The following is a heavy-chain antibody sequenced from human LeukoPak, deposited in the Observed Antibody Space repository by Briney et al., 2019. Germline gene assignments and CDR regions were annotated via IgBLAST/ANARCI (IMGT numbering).Heavy chain of an antibody. CDR3: ARLQIAMTSGYWFDP. V-gene: IGHV4-39*01. CDR2: IYYTGRT. Sequence: SETLSLTCTVSGASISSSSYYWGWIRQPPGKGLEWVGMIYYTGRTNYNPSLKSRVTISVDTSKNQFSLKLNSVTAADTAVYYCARLQIAMTSGYWFDPWGQGTLVTVSS. D-gene: IGHD5-12*01. J-gene: IGHJ5*02. CDR1: GASISSSSYY.